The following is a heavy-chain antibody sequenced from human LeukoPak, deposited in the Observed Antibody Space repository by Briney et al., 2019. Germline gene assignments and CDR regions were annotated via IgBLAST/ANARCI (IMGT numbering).Heavy chain of an antibody. CDR1: GYTFTSYD. CDR3: ARGGYDILTGLLPFDY. D-gene: IGHD3-9*01. J-gene: IGHJ4*02. CDR2: MSPNSGNT. Sequence: ASVKVSCKASGYTFTSYDINWVRQATGQGLEWMGWMSPNSGNTGYAQRFQGRVTTTRNTSISTAYMELSSLRSEDTAVYYCARGGYDILTGLLPFDYWGQGTLVTVSS. V-gene: IGHV1-8*01.